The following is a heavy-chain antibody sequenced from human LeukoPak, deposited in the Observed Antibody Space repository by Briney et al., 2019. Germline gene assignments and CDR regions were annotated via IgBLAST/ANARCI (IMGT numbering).Heavy chain of an antibody. D-gene: IGHD3-22*01. CDR1: GGSISGNNW. J-gene: IGHJ4*02. V-gene: IGHV4-4*02. CDR3: ARRGEYYDSSAYYPGLDF. Sequence: SSETLSLTCAVSGGSISGNNWWSWVRQPPGKGLAWIGEIYRSGSTNYNPSLKSRVTISIDKSKNHFSLRLTSVTAADTALYFCARRGEYYDSSAYYPGLDFWGQGTLVTVSS. CDR2: IYRSGST.